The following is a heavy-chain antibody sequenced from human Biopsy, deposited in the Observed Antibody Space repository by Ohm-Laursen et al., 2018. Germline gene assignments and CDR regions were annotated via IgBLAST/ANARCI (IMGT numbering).Heavy chain of an antibody. Sequence: SDTLSLTCSVSGGSIISYYWTWIRQPPGKGLEWIGHVYNGGITNYNPSLKSRVTISKDTSKNQSSLQVNSVTAADTAVYYCARTPRDSFWSGSYKRGLWFDPWGQGTLVIVSS. CDR2: VYNGGIT. J-gene: IGHJ5*02. V-gene: IGHV4-59*07. CDR1: GGSIISYY. D-gene: IGHD3-3*01. CDR3: ARTPRDSFWSGSYKRGLWFDP.